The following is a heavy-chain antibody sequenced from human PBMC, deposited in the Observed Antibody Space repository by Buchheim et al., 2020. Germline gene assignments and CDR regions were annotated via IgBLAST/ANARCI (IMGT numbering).Heavy chain of an antibody. J-gene: IGHJ4*02. CDR1: GFMFDKFV. CDR3: ARDRYQLMVYDFEF. Sequence: VNLVESGGGLVQPGRTLRLSCAASGFMFDKFVMHWVRQTPGKGLEWVSGISWNSDRTNYADSVKGRFTISRDNSKNSLPLRINNLTPEDTAIYYCARDRYQLMVYDFEFWGQGAL. V-gene: IGHV3-9*01. CDR2: ISWNSDRT. D-gene: IGHD5/OR15-5a*01.